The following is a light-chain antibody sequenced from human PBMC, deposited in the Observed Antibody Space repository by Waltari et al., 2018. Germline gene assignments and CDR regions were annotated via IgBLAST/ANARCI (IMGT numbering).Light chain of an antibody. Sequence: YVVTQPPSVSVAPGKTATLTCGGENIERKSVNWYQQKPGQAPVLVIFYDSDRPSGIPERFSGSNSGNTATLTISWVEAGDEADYHCQVWDDTTNSGVFGGWTRLTVL. V-gene: IGLV3-21*04. CDR2: YDS. CDR3: QVWDDTTNSGV. CDR1: NIERKS. J-gene: IGLJ3*02.